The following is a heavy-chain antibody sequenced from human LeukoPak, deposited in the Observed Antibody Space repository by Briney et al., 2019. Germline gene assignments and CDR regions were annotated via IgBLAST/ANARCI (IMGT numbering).Heavy chain of an antibody. CDR1: GGTFSSYA. V-gene: IGHV1-69*13. J-gene: IGHJ2*01. CDR3: ARGESGAPNWYFDL. D-gene: IGHD2/OR15-2a*01. CDR2: IIPIFGTA. Sequence: ASVKVSCKASGGTFSSYAISWVRQAPGQGLEWMGGIIPIFGTANYAQKFQGRVTITADESTSTAYMELSSLGSEDTAVYYCARGESGAPNWYFDLWGRGTLVTASS.